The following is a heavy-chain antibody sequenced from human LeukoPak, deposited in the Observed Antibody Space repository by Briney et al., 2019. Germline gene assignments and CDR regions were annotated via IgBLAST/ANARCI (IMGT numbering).Heavy chain of an antibody. CDR1: GGSVNSQTYY. CDR2: INHSGST. Sequence: SETLSLTCSVSGGSVNSQTYYWGWIRQTPGKGLEWIGEINHSGSTNYNPSLKSRVTISVDTSKNQFSLKLSSVTAADTAVYYCARGRLRQDYWGQGTLVTVSS. D-gene: IGHD4-17*01. V-gene: IGHV4-39*07. J-gene: IGHJ4*02. CDR3: ARGRLRQDY.